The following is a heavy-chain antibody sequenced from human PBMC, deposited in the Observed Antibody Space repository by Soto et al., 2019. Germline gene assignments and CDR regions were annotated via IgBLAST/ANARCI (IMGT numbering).Heavy chain of an antibody. Sequence: SETLSLTCTVSGGSISSYYWSWIRQPPGKGLEWIGYIYYSGSTNYNPSLKSRVTISVDTSKNQFSLKLSSVTAADTAVYYCARERYCSGGSCPNWFDPWGQGTVVTVSS. D-gene: IGHD2-15*01. CDR2: IYYSGST. CDR1: GGSISSYY. CDR3: ARERYCSGGSCPNWFDP. V-gene: IGHV4-59*01. J-gene: IGHJ5*02.